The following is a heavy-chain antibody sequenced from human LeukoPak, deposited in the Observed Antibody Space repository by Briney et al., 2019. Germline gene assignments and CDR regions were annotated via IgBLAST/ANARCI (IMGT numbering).Heavy chain of an antibody. D-gene: IGHD4-11*01. V-gene: IGHV3-64*02. J-gene: IGHJ4*02. CDR1: GFSFSSYA. Sequence: PGVSLRLSCAASGFSFSSYAMHWIRQAAGKGLECVAAISTSGDSTSYAASVKGRFTISRDNSKNTMYLQMGSLRSDDMAVYYCARMDNSDYGYSDYWGQGALVTVSS. CDR2: ISTSGDST. CDR3: ARMDNSDYGYSDY.